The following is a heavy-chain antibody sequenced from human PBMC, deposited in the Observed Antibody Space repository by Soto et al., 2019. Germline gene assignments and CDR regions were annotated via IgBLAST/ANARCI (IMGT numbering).Heavy chain of an antibody. J-gene: IGHJ5*02. CDR1: GGSVSSYSAA. D-gene: IGHD6-6*01. CDR2: TYYRSRFFS. CDR3: ARDRYSSSGWFDP. V-gene: IGHV6-1*01. Sequence: SQTLSLTCAISGGSVSSYSAAWNWIRQSPSGGLEWLGRTYYRSRFFSDYAESVKSRIIINPDTSKNQFSLQLKSVTPEDTAVYYCARDRYSSSGWFDPWGQGTPVTVSS.